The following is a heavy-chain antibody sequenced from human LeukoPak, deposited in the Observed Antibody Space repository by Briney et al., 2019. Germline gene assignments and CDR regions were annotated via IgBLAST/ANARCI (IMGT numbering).Heavy chain of an antibody. CDR2: IYPSGST. CDR1: GGSISSYY. Sequence: PSETLSLTCTVSGGSISSYYWSWIRQPPGKGLEWIGYIYPSGSTYYNPSLKSRVTISVDRSENHFSLKLSSVTAADTAVYYCASYSSSGPDYWGQGTLVTVSS. J-gene: IGHJ4*02. V-gene: IGHV4-4*09. CDR3: ASYSSSGPDY. D-gene: IGHD6-13*01.